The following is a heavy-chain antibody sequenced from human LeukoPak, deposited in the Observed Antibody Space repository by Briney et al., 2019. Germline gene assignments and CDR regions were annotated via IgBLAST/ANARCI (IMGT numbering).Heavy chain of an antibody. D-gene: IGHD3-10*01. CDR1: GFTFSNAW. Sequence: KPGGSLRFSCAASGFTFSNAWMSWVRQAPGKGLEWVGRIKSKTDGGTTDYAAPVKGRFTISRDDSKNTLYLQMNSLKTEDTAVYYCTTGTIGLYYYGSGSHQGFDYWGQGTLVTVSS. J-gene: IGHJ4*02. V-gene: IGHV3-15*01. CDR3: TTGTIGLYYYGSGSHQGFDY. CDR2: IKSKTDGGTT.